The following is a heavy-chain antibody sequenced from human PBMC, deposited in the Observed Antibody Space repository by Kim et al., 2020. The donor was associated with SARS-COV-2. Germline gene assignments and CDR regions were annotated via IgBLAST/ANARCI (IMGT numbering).Heavy chain of an antibody. Sequence: GGSLRLSCAASGFTFSSYAMSWVRQAPGKGLEWVSAISGSGGSTYYADSVKGRFTISRDNSKNTLYLQMNSLRAEDTAVYYCAKVRGYCSSTSCYMLDYWGQGTLVTVSS. CDR3: AKVRGYCSSTSCYMLDY. D-gene: IGHD2-2*01. J-gene: IGHJ4*02. CDR2: ISGSGGST. CDR1: GFTFSSYA. V-gene: IGHV3-23*01.